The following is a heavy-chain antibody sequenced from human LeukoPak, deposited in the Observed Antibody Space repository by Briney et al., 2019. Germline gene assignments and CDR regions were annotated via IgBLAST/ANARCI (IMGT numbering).Heavy chain of an antibody. D-gene: IGHD5-18*01. CDR3: ARDPGYSYGRRYWYFDL. V-gene: IGHV3-7*01. CDR2: IKQDGSEK. Sequence: GGSLRLSCAASGFTFSSYWMNRVRQAPGKGLEWVANIKQDGSEKYCVDSVKGRFTISRDNAKNSLYLQMNNLRAEDTAVYYCARDPGYSYGRRYWYFDLWGRGTLVTVSS. CDR1: GFTFSSYW. J-gene: IGHJ2*01.